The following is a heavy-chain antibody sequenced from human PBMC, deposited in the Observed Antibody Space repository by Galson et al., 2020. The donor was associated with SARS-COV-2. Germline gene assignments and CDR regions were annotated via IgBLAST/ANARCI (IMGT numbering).Heavy chain of an antibody. V-gene: IGHV3-48*03. CDR3: ASPYLAAASFFGALDR. J-gene: IGHJ3*01. D-gene: IGHD6-13*01. CDR1: GFIFTNYE. CDR2: ISDSGTNI. Sequence: GGSLRLSCAASGFIFTNYEMNWVRQAPGKGLEWVSYISDSGTNIYYADSVKGRFTISRDNTKNSVYLQMTSVRAEDTAVYYCASPYLAAASFFGALDRWGRGTMVTVSS.